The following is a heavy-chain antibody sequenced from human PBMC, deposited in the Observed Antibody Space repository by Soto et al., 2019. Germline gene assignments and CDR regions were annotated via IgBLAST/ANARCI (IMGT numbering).Heavy chain of an antibody. CDR2: INHSGST. J-gene: IGHJ6*02. CDR1: GGSFSGYY. Sequence: PSETLCLTCAVYGGSFSGYYWSWIRQPPGKGLEWIGEINHSGSTNYNPSLKSRVTISVDTSKNQFSLKLSSVTAADTAVYYCALRFFEWQYAPLYYYGMDVWGQGTMFTVS. V-gene: IGHV4-34*01. CDR3: ALRFFEWQYAPLYYYGMDV. D-gene: IGHD3-3*01.